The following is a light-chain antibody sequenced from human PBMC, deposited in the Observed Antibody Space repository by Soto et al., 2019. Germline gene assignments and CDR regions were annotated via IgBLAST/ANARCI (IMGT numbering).Light chain of an antibody. CDR3: SSYAGSDNRVYV. CDR1: SSDVGGYNY. CDR2: EVS. V-gene: IGLV2-8*01. J-gene: IGLJ1*01. Sequence: QSALTQPPSASGSPGQSVTISCTGTSSDVGGYNYVSWYQQHPGKAPKLMIYEVSKRPSGVPDRFSGSKSGNTASLTVSGLQAEDEADYYCSSYAGSDNRVYVFGTGTKVTVL.